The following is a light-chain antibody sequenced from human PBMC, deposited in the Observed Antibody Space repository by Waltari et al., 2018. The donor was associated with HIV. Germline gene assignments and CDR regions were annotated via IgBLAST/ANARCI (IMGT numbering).Light chain of an antibody. J-gene: IGLJ3*02. CDR3: SSYTSVNTRV. V-gene: IGLV2-14*01. Sequence: GISNRFSGSKSGNTASLTISGLHLEDESDYYCSSYTSVNTRVFGGGTKLTVL.